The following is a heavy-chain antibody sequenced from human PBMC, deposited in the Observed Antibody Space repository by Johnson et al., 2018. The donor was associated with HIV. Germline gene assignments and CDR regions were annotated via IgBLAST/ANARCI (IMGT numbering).Heavy chain of an antibody. J-gene: IGHJ3*02. CDR3: ARDRVHGGSYYSGAFDI. D-gene: IGHD1-26*01. V-gene: IGHV3-66*01. CDR2: IYSGGNT. Sequence: VQLVESGGGLVQPGGSLRLSCAASGFTVSTNYMSWVRQAPGKGLEWVSVIYSGGNTYYVDSVKGRFTISRDNAKNSLHLQMNGLRAEDTAVYYCARDRVHGGSYYSGAFDIWGQGTMVTVSS. CDR1: GFTVSTNY.